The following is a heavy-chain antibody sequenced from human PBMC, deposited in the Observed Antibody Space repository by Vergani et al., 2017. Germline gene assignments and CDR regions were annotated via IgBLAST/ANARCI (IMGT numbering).Heavy chain of an antibody. Sequence: QLQLQESGPGLVKPSETLSLTCTVSGGSISSSSYYWGWIRQPPGKGLEWIGSIYYSGSTYYNPSLKSRVTISVDTSKNQFSLKLSSVTAADTAVYYCASLGYXSSTSCLWRATAEYFQHWGQGTLVTVSS. D-gene: IGHD2-2*01. CDR2: IYYSGST. J-gene: IGHJ1*01. CDR1: GGSISSSSYY. V-gene: IGHV4-39*01. CDR3: ASLGYXSSTSCLWRATAEYFQH.